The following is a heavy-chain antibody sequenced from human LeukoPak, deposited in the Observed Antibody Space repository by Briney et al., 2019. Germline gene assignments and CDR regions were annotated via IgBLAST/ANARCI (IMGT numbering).Heavy chain of an antibody. V-gene: IGHV1-18*01. CDR2: IGAYNGNT. J-gene: IGHJ3*02. Sequence: GASVKVSCKASGYTFTSYGISWVRQAPGQGLEWMGWIGAYNGNTNYAQKLQGRVTMTTDTSTSTAYMELRSLRSHDTAVYYCARTSSGYYYRLDDAFDIWGQGTMVTVSS. D-gene: IGHD3-22*01. CDR1: GYTFTSYG. CDR3: ARTSSGYYYRLDDAFDI.